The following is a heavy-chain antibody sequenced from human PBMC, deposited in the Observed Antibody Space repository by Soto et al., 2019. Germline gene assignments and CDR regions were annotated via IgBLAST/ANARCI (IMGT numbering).Heavy chain of an antibody. Sequence: EVQLLESGGGLVQPGGSLRLSCAASGFTFSSYGINWVRQAPRKGLEWVSGISGSGDSTHYADSVKGRFTISRDNSKNTLYLQMNSLRAEDTAVYYCAKQAPYSNSWYEIDHWGQGTLVTVSS. CDR3: AKQAPYSNSWYEIDH. J-gene: IGHJ4*02. CDR2: ISGSGDST. D-gene: IGHD6-13*01. V-gene: IGHV3-23*01. CDR1: GFTFSSYG.